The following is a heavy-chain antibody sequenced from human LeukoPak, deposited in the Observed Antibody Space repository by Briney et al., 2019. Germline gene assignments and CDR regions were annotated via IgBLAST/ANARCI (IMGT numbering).Heavy chain of an antibody. CDR1: GGSISSYY. D-gene: IGHD5-18*01. V-gene: IGHV4-59*01. J-gene: IGHJ4*02. Sequence: PSETLSLTCTVSGGSISSYYWSWIRQPPGKGLEWIGYIYYSGGTNYNPSLKSRVTISVDTSKNQFSLKLSSVTAADTAVYYCARGTWIQLWSPFDYWGQGTLVTVSS. CDR3: ARGTWIQLWSPFDY. CDR2: IYYSGGT.